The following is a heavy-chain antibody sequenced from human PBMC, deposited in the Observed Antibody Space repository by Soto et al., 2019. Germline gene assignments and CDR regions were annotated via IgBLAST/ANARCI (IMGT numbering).Heavy chain of an antibody. CDR2: IIPIFGTA. D-gene: IGHD3-22*01. CDR3: ARDPYYGSSGYYYGYFDY. J-gene: IGHJ4*02. CDR1: GGTFSSYA. V-gene: IGHV1-69*13. Sequence: SVKVSCKASGGTFSSYAISWVRQAPGQGLEWMGGIIPIFGTANYAQKFQGRVTITADESTSTAYMELSSLRSEDTAVYYCARDPYYGSSGYYYGYFDYWGQGTLVTVPQ.